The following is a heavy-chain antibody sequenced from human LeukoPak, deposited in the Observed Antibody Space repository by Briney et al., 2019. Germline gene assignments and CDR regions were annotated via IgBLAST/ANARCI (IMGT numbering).Heavy chain of an antibody. CDR3: PKDVVLNGWDFFY. Sequence: GGSLRLSCAASGFTFSSYAMNWVRQAPGKGLEWVSGISSTTGNAYYADSVKGRFTISRDNSKNTLYLQMTSLRAEDSAVYYWPKDVVLNGWDFFYWGQGPWVTVSS. J-gene: IGHJ4*02. CDR2: ISSTTGNA. CDR1: GFTFSSYA. V-gene: IGHV3-23*01. D-gene: IGHD1-26*01.